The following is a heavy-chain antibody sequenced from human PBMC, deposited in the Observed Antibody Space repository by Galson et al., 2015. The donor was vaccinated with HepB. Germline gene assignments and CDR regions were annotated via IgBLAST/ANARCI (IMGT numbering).Heavy chain of an antibody. CDR1: GFTFSTYS. CDR2: MSGRGGNT. Sequence: SLRLSCATFGFTFSTYSLRWVRQAPGKGLEWVSAMSGRGGNTYYADSVKGRFTISRDYSKNTLYLQMNSLRADDTAVYFCAKDRSDVENDAFDIWGQGTMVTVSS. CDR3: AKDRSDVENDAFDI. V-gene: IGHV3-23*01. J-gene: IGHJ3*02.